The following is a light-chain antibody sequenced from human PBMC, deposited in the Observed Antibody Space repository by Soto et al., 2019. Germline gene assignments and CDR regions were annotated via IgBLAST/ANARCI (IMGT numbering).Light chain of an antibody. CDR3: ETWDRNSWV. CDR2: LEGSGSY. CDR1: SGHSTYI. Sequence: QLVLTQSSSASASLGSSGKLTCTLSSGHSTYIIAWHQHQTGKAPRYLMKLEGSGSYNKGSGVPDRFSGSSSGADRYLTISNLQFEDEADYYCETWDRNSWVFGGGTKLTVL. J-gene: IGLJ3*02. V-gene: IGLV4-60*02.